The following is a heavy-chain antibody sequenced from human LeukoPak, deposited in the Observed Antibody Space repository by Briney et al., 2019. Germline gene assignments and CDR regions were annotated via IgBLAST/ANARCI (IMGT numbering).Heavy chain of an antibody. D-gene: IGHD5-18*01. CDR3: ARGGLRGGYSYGYDYYYYMDV. V-gene: IGHV4-34*01. Sequence: SETLSLTCAVYGGSFSGYYWSWIRQPPGKGLEWIGEINHSGSTNYNPSLKSRVTISVDTSKNQFSLKLSSVTAADTAVYYCARGGLRGGYSYGYDYYYYMDVWGKGTTVTVPS. CDR1: GGSFSGYY. CDR2: INHSGST. J-gene: IGHJ6*03.